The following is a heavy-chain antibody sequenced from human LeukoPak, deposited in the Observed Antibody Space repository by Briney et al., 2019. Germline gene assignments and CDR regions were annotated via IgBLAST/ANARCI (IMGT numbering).Heavy chain of an antibody. Sequence: GGSLRLSCAACGFTFSSYWMHWVRQAPGKGLVWVSRINYDGTTTTYAESVKGRFTISRDNAKNTLYLQMNSLRAEDTAVYYCARDGSSWSNWLDPWGQGTLVTVYS. CDR2: INYDGTTT. D-gene: IGHD6-13*01. J-gene: IGHJ5*02. V-gene: IGHV3-74*01. CDR1: GFTFSSYW. CDR3: ARDGSSWSNWLDP.